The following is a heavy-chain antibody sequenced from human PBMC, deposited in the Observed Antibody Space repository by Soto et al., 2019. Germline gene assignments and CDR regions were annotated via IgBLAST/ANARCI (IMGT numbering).Heavy chain of an antibody. Sequence: GGSLILSCAASGFTFSSYGMHWVRQAPGKGLEWAAVISYDGSNKYYADSVKGRFTISRDNSKNTLYLQMNSLRAEDTAVYYCAKADCSSTSCYQPPFDYWGQGTLVTVSS. CDR2: ISYDGSNK. J-gene: IGHJ4*02. V-gene: IGHV3-30*18. CDR3: AKADCSSTSCYQPPFDY. D-gene: IGHD2-2*01. CDR1: GFTFSSYG.